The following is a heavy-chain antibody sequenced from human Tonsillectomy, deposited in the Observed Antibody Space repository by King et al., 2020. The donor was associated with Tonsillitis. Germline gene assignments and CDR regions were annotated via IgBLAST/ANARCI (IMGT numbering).Heavy chain of an antibody. J-gene: IGHJ5*02. CDR1: GYTFNSYG. V-gene: IGHV1-18*04. D-gene: IGHD5-24*01. CDR2: ISSYSGDT. CDR3: ARGGRWLQQYNWFDP. Sequence: VQLVESGAEVKKPGASVKVSCKASGYTFNSYGINWVRQAPGQGLEWMGWISSYSGDTNYAQKLQGRVTMTTDTSTSTAYMELRSLRSDDTAVYYCARGGRWLQQYNWFDPWGQGTLVTVSS.